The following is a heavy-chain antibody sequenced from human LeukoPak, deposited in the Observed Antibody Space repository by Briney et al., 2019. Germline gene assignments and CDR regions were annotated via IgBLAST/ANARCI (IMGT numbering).Heavy chain of an antibody. J-gene: IGHJ4*02. CDR3: ATSQQLVLDY. D-gene: IGHD6-13*01. Sequence: SQTLSLTCTVSGGSINSGGFSWSWIRQHPGKGLEWIGYIYYSGTTYYNPSLKSRVTISVDTSKNQFSLKLSSVTAADTAVYYCATSQQLVLDYWGQGTLVTVSS. CDR2: IYYSGTT. V-gene: IGHV4-31*03. CDR1: GGSINSGGFS.